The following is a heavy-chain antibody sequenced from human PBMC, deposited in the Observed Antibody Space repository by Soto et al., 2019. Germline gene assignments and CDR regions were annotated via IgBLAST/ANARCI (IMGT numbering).Heavy chain of an antibody. CDR2: INGDGSIT. CDR3: AKDLEAAGRFDQIDY. J-gene: IGHJ4*02. Sequence: GGSLRLSCAASGFRLRDYGVYWLRQAPGKGLDWVSRINGDGSITNHADFVRGRFTISRDNAKNTVYLQMNSLRAEDTAVYYCAKDLEAAGRFDQIDYWGQGTLVTVSS. D-gene: IGHD2-15*01. V-gene: IGHV3-74*01. CDR1: GFRLRDYG.